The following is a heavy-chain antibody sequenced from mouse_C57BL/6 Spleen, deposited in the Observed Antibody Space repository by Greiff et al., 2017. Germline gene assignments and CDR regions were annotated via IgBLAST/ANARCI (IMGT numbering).Heavy chain of an antibody. Sequence: VKLVESGPELVKPGASVKISCKASGYAFSSSWMNWVKQRPGKGLEWIGRIYPGDGDTNYNGKFKGKATLTADKSSSTAYMQLSSLTSEDSAVYFCARGRELRDYFDYWGQGTTLTVSS. V-gene: IGHV1-82*01. CDR1: GYAFSSSW. CDR3: ARGRELRDYFDY. CDR2: IYPGDGDT. J-gene: IGHJ2*01. D-gene: IGHD1-1*01.